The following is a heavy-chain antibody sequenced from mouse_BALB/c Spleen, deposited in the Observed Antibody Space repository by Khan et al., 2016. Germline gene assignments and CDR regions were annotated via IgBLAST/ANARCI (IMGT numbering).Heavy chain of an antibody. Sequence: VQLQQPGAELVKPGASVKLSCTASGFNIKDTYMHWVRQRPEQGLAWIGRIDPGNGNASYDPKFQDKATITADTSTNTAYLQLSSLKSEDTGVDYCTRRGPIYYYCSSYGYWGQGTTLTVSA. CDR1: GFNIKDTY. CDR2: IDPGNGNA. V-gene: IGHV14-3*02. CDR3: TRRGPIYYYCSSYGY. D-gene: IGHD1-1*01. J-gene: IGHJ2*01.